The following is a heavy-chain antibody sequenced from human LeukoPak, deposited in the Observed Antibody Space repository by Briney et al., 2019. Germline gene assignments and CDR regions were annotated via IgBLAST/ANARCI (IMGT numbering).Heavy chain of an antibody. D-gene: IGHD1-26*01. CDR3: ATTRVGVTSGPDYYFDY. CDR2: ISGSGGST. J-gene: IGHJ4*02. V-gene: IGHV3-23*01. Sequence: PGGSLRLSCAASGFTFTSYAMTWVRQAPGKGLKWVSAISGSGGSTYYADTVKGRFTITRDNSKNTLYLQMNSLRADDTALYYCATTRVGVTSGPDYYFDYWGQGTLVTVSS. CDR1: GFTFTSYA.